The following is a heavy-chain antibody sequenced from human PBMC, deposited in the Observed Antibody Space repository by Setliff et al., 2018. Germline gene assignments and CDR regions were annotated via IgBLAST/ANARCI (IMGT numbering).Heavy chain of an antibody. D-gene: IGHD5-18*01. CDR3: AREGVDTRSSTDYRYYMDL. J-gene: IGHJ6*03. Sequence: SVKVSCKASGGTFSNIGISWVRQAPGQGLEWMGGIIPLFGTTNYAQEFQGRVTIITDEPTSTAYMELSSLRFEDTAVYYCAREGVDTRSSTDYRYYMDLWGKGTTVTVSS. CDR1: GGTFSNIG. V-gene: IGHV1-69*05. CDR2: IIPLFGTT.